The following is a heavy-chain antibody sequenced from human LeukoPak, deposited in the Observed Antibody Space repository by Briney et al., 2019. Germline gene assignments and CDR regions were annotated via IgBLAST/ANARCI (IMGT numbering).Heavy chain of an antibody. Sequence: ASVKVSCKASGYTFTSYDINWVRQATGQGLEWMGWMNPNSGNTGYAQKFQGRVTMTRNTSISTAYMELSRLRSDDTAVYYCARASGYCSSTSCYESFDYWGQGTLVTVSS. J-gene: IGHJ4*02. V-gene: IGHV1-8*01. D-gene: IGHD2-2*03. CDR3: ARASGYCSSTSCYESFDY. CDR1: GYTFTSYD. CDR2: MNPNSGNT.